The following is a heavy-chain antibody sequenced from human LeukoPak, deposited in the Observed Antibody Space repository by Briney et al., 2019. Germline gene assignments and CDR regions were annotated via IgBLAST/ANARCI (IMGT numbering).Heavy chain of an antibody. D-gene: IGHD1-14*01. J-gene: IGHJ4*02. V-gene: IGHV3-48*04. CDR2: ISGHSSTI. CDR3: AALDNGRDY. Sequence: GGSLRLSCATSGFTFSSYSMNWVRQAPGKGLEWISYISGHSSTIYFADSVKGRFTISRDNAKNTLYLQMNSLRAEDTAVYYCAALDNGRDYWGQGTLVTVSS. CDR1: GFTFSSYS.